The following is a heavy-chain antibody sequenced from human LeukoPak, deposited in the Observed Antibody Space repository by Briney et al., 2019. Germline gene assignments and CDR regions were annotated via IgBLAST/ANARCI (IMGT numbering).Heavy chain of an antibody. CDR1: GGSISNGNW. Sequence: PSETLSLTCGVSGGSISNGNWWSWVRQPPGKGLEWIGEIYHTGSANYNPSLKSRVTISVDKSKNQFSLSLNSVTAADTAVYYCVRCGSYCLDYWGQGTLVTVSS. V-gene: IGHV4-4*02. J-gene: IGHJ4*02. CDR3: VRCGSYCLDY. CDR2: IYHTGSA. D-gene: IGHD1-26*01.